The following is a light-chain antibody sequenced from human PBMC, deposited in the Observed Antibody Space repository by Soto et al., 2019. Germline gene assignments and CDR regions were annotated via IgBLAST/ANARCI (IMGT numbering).Light chain of an antibody. V-gene: IGLV2-23*02. Sequence: QSALTQPASVSGSPGQSITISCTGTSSDVGNYDYVSWYPQYPGKAPKLMISEVTKRPSGVSIRFSGSKSGNTASLTISGLQPEDEADYYCCSYSSRSTFVFGGGTKLTVL. CDR3: CSYSSRSTFV. CDR2: EVT. J-gene: IGLJ2*01. CDR1: SSDVGNYDY.